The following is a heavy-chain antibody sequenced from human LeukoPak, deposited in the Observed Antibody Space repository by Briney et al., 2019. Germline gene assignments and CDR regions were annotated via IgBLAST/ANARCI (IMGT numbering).Heavy chain of an antibody. Sequence: PSETLSLTCTVSGGSISSSSYYWGWIRQPPGKGLEWIGSIYYSGSTYYNPSLKSRVTISVDTSENQFSLKLSSVTAADTAVYYCARGARSIAARPLDYWGQGTLVTVSS. J-gene: IGHJ4*02. CDR3: ARGARSIAARPLDY. CDR2: IYYSGST. CDR1: GGSISSSSYY. D-gene: IGHD6-6*01. V-gene: IGHV4-39*01.